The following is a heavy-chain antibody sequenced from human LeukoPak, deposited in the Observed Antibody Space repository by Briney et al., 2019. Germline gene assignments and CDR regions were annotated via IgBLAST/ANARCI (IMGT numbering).Heavy chain of an antibody. D-gene: IGHD1/OR15-1a*01. CDR2: ISCSGGST. V-gene: IGHV3-23*01. Sequence: PGGSLRLSCAASGFTFSSYAMSWVRQAPGKGLEWVSAISCSGGSTYYADCVKGRFTISRDNSKNTLYLQMNSLRAEDTAVYYCAKDSAITGTSWGQGTLVTVSS. J-gene: IGHJ4*02. CDR3: AKDSAITGTS. CDR1: GFTFSSYA.